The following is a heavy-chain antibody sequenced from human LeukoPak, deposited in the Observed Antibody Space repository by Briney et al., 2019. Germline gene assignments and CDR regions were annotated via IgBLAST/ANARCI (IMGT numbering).Heavy chain of an antibody. D-gene: IGHD6-13*01. CDR3: ARAVSSSWYAAY. J-gene: IGHJ4*01. Sequence: PGRSLRLSCATSGFSFTAYTIHWVRQAPGEGPEWVALASGDGIHKQYADSVQGRFTISRDNSESTVYLEMNSLKDGDTGIYYCARAVSSSWYAAYWGHGTRVTVSS. V-gene: IGHV3-30*04. CDR1: GFSFTAYT. CDR2: ASGDGIHK.